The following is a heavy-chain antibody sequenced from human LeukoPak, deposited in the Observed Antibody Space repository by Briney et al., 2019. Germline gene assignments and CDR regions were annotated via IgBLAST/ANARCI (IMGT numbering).Heavy chain of an antibody. CDR1: GGTFSSYA. CDR2: IIPIFGTA. V-gene: IGHV1-69*13. CDR3: AREAELGTYFDY. J-gene: IGHJ4*02. D-gene: IGHD7-27*01. Sequence: ASVKVSCKXSGGTFSSYAISWVRQAPRQGLEWMGGIIPIFGTANYAQKFQGRVTITADESTSTAYMELSSLRSEDTAVYYCAREAELGTYFDYWGQGTLVTVSS.